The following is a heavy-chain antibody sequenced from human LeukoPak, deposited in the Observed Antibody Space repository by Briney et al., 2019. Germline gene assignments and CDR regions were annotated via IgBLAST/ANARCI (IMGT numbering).Heavy chain of an antibody. CDR2: NIPMLDTA. V-gene: IGHV1-69*13. Sequence: SVKLSLTSSGGTFSSYVISGVRQAPGQGLEWMGGNIPMLDTANYPQKFQGRVTITADESTSTAYLELSSLRSEDTAVYYCARWTRLSGPRFFLLGARDTHVTVSS. D-gene: IGHD3-3*01. CDR1: GGTFSSYV. CDR3: ARWTRLSGPRFFLL. J-gene: IGHJ1*01.